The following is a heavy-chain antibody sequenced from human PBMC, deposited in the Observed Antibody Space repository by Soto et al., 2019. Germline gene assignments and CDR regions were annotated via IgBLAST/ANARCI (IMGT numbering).Heavy chain of an antibody. J-gene: IGHJ5*02. D-gene: IGHD2-15*01. CDR2: FDPEDGET. CDR3: ATLRVSAPNYNWFDP. Sequence: ASVKVSCKVSGYTLTELSMHWVRQAPGKGLEWMGGFDPEDGETIYAQKFQGRVTMTEDTSTDTAYMELSSLRSEDTAVCYCATLRVSAPNYNWFDPWGQGTLVTVSS. CDR1: GYTLTELS. V-gene: IGHV1-24*01.